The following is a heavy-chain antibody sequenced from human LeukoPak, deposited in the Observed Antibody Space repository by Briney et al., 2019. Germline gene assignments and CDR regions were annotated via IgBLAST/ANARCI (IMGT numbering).Heavy chain of an antibody. CDR3: ARVLNAPKFIDS. D-gene: IGHD2-8*01. CDR1: GSSLTTTYY. V-gene: IGHV4-38-2*02. CDR2: VFQLQTVRT. J-gene: IGHJ4*02. Sequence: PSETLSLTCTVSGSSLTTTYYWAWFRQAPGKGLEGIATVFQLQTVRTFYNPSLESRVTMSLDTSQNQFSLNLTSVTAADTALYFCARVLNAPKFIDSWGQGTLVTVSS.